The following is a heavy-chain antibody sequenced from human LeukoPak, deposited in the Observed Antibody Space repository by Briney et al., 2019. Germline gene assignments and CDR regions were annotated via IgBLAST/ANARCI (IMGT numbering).Heavy chain of an antibody. CDR1: GGSISSGGYY. D-gene: IGHD5-24*01. CDR2: IYYSGST. J-gene: IGHJ6*02. V-gene: IGHV4-31*03. Sequence: PSETLSLTCTVSGGSISSGGYYWSWIRQHPGKGLEWIGYIYYSGSTYYNPSLKSRVTISVDTSKNQFSLKLSSVTAADTAVYYCARDSGWPQLGAYYYYGMDVWGQGTTVTVPS. CDR3: ARDSGWPQLGAYYYYGMDV.